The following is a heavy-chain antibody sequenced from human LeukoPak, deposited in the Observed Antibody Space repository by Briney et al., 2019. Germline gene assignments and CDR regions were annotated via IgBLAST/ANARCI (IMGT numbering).Heavy chain of an antibody. V-gene: IGHV3-30*02. CDR2: IRYDGSNK. D-gene: IGHD6-13*01. J-gene: IGHJ4*02. CDR1: GFTFSSYG. CDR3: ATTYSSSWYYFDY. Sequence: GGSLRLSCAASGFTFSSYGMHWVRQAPGKGLEWVAFIRYDGSNKYYADSVKGRFTISRDNSKNTLYLQMNSLRAEDTAVYYFATTYSSSWYYFDYWGQGTLVTVSS.